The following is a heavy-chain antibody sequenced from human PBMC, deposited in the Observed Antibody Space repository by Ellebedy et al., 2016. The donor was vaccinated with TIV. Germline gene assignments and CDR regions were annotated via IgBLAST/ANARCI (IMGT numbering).Heavy chain of an antibody. V-gene: IGHV3-30*18. CDR3: AKDITDYDFWSGPDY. D-gene: IGHD3-3*01. Sequence: GESLKISXAASGFTFSSYGMHWVRQAPGKGLEWVAVISYDGSNKYYADSVKGRFTISRDNSKNTLYLQMNSLRAEDTAVYYCAKDITDYDFWSGPDYWGQGTLVTVSS. J-gene: IGHJ4*02. CDR1: GFTFSSYG. CDR2: ISYDGSNK.